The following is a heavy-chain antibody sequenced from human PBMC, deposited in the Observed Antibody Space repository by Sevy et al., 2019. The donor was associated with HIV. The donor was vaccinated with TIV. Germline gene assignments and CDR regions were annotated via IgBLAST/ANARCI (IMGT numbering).Heavy chain of an antibody. Sequence: GGSLRLSCAASGFTFSNYAIDWVRQAPGKGLEWVAVISYDGTNKKYAHSLKGRFTISRDNSKNTLYLQMNSLRAEDTAVYYCARDLGYCTTTNCPRGVYYYYGMDVWGQGTTVTVSS. V-gene: IGHV3-30*04. D-gene: IGHD2-2*01. CDR3: ARDLGYCTTTNCPRGVYYYYGMDV. J-gene: IGHJ6*02. CDR2: ISYDGTNK. CDR1: GFTFSNYA.